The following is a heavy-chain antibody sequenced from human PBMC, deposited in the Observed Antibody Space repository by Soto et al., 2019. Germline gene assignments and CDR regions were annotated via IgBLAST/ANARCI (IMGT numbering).Heavy chain of an antibody. CDR1: GGSISSYY. V-gene: IGHV4-59*01. Sequence: SETLSLTCTVSGGSISSYYWSWIRQPPGKGLEWIGYIYYSGSTNYNPSLKSRVTISVDTSKNQFSLKLSSVTAADTAVYYCAREYSSGRLLDVWGKGTTVTVSS. J-gene: IGHJ6*04. CDR2: IYYSGST. D-gene: IGHD2-21*01. CDR3: AREYSSGRLLDV.